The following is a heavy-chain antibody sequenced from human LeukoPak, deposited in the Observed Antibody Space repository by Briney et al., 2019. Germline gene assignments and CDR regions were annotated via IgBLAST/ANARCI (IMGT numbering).Heavy chain of an antibody. Sequence: SETLSLTCAVSGGSISSSNWWSWVRQPPGKGLEWIGEIYHSGSTNYNPSLKSRVTISVGKSKNQFSLKLSSVTAADTAVYYCARGRITFGGVIVLDYWGQGTLVTVSS. D-gene: IGHD3-16*02. CDR2: IYHSGST. J-gene: IGHJ4*02. V-gene: IGHV4-4*02. CDR3: ARGRITFGGVIVLDY. CDR1: GGSISSSNW.